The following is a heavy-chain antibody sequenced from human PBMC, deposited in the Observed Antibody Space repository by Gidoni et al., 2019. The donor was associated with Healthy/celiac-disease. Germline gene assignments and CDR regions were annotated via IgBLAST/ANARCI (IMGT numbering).Heavy chain of an antibody. CDR3: ASQDSSGWGWSYYFDY. CDR1: GFTFSSYW. V-gene: IGHV3-7*03. Sequence: EVQLVESGGGLVQPGGSLRRYCAASGFTFSSYWMSWVRQAPGKGLEWVANIKQYGSEKYYVDSVKGRFTISRDNAKNSLYLQMNSLRAEYTAVYYCASQDSSGWGWSYYFDYWGQGTLVTVSS. CDR2: IKQYGSEK. J-gene: IGHJ4*02. D-gene: IGHD6-19*01.